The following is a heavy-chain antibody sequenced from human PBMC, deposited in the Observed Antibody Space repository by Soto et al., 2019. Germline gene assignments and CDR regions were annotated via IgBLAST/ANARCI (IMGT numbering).Heavy chain of an antibody. Sequence: ASVKVSCKASGYTFTSYGISWVRQAPGQGLEWMGWISAYNGNTNYAQKLQGRVTMTTDTSTSTAYMELRSLRSDDTAVYYCAREVPLWGDNWNDNDYWGQGTLVTVSS. D-gene: IGHD1-1*01. V-gene: IGHV1-18*01. CDR3: AREVPLWGDNWNDNDY. CDR1: GYTFTSYG. J-gene: IGHJ4*02. CDR2: ISAYNGNT.